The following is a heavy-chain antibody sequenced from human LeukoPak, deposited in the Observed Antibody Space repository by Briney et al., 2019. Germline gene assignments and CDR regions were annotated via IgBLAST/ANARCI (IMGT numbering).Heavy chain of an antibody. Sequence: GGALRPSSAAPGFPFRSFEMKGGGQAPGRGGGGVSYISSSGSTIYYADSVKGRFTISRDNAKNSLYLQMNSLRAEDTAVYYCARDVGSYFDYWGQGTLVTVSS. CDR1: GFPFRSFE. J-gene: IGHJ4*02. V-gene: IGHV3-48*03. D-gene: IGHD1-26*01. CDR3: ARDVGSYFDY. CDR2: ISSSGSTI.